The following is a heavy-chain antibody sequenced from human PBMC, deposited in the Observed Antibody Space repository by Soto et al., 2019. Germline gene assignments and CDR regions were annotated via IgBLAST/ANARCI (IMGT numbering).Heavy chain of an antibody. D-gene: IGHD3-16*01. J-gene: IGHJ3*02. Sequence: PGESLKISCKGSGYSFTSYWISWVRQMPGKGLEWMGRIDPSDSYTNYSPSFQGHVTISADKSISTAYLQWSSLKASYTAMYYCARHGGSYPGAFDIWGQGTMVTVSS. V-gene: IGHV5-10-1*01. CDR1: GYSFTSYW. CDR3: ARHGGSYPGAFDI. CDR2: IDPSDSYT.